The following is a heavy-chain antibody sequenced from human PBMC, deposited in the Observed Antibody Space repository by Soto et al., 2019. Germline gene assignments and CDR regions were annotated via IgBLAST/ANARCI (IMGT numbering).Heavy chain of an antibody. V-gene: IGHV3-48*01. CDR2: ISSSSSTI. Sequence: GGSLRLSCAASGFTFSSYSMNWVRQAPGKGLEWVSYISSSSSTIYYADSVKGRFTISRDNSRNTLYLQMNSLRADDTAVYYSAKAVSYSYYMDVWGKGAPVTVSS. D-gene: IGHD3-16*01. J-gene: IGHJ6*03. CDR3: AKAVSYSYYMDV. CDR1: GFTFSSYS.